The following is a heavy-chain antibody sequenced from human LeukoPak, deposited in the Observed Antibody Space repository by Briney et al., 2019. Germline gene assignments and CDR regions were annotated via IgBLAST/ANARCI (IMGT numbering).Heavy chain of an antibody. J-gene: IGHJ4*02. CDR1: GYTFTTYD. Sequence: ASVKVSCKAFGYTFTTYDINWVRKATGQGLEWMGWVNPSSGVTRYAQKFQGRVTMTRNTSISTAYMELSSLRSEDTAVYYCAKNYDFLTGYASWGQGTLVTVSS. D-gene: IGHD3-9*01. CDR3: AKNYDFLTGYAS. CDR2: VNPSSGVT. V-gene: IGHV1-8*01.